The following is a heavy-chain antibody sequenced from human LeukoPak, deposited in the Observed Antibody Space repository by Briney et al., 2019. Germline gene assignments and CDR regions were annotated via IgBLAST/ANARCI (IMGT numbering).Heavy chain of an antibody. V-gene: IGHV3-66*01. CDR2: IYSGDNT. CDR1: GFTVSSNY. Sequence: GGSLRLSCAASGFTVSSNYMSWVRQAPGKGLEWVSVIYSGDNTYYADSVKGRFTISRDISKNTLYLQMNSLRAEDTAVYYCAKAGYCSGGSCYSSRFDPWGQGTLVTVSS. D-gene: IGHD2-15*01. J-gene: IGHJ5*02. CDR3: AKAGYCSGGSCYSSRFDP.